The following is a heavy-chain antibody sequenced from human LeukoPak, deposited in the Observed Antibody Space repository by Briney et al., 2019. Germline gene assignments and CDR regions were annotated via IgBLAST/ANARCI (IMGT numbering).Heavy chain of an antibody. V-gene: IGHV4-34*01. D-gene: IGHD1-1*01. CDR1: VGSFRDYY. CDR2: INHRGST. Sequence: ETLSLTCVVYVGSFRDYYWSWLRQPPPKGLEWMGEINHRGSTHYNPSLKSRVTMSVDTSTNQFFLRLSSVTAADTAVYYCARDGRDTSALYNPLRFDYWGQGTLVTVSS. J-gene: IGHJ4*02. CDR3: ARDGRDTSALYNPLRFDY.